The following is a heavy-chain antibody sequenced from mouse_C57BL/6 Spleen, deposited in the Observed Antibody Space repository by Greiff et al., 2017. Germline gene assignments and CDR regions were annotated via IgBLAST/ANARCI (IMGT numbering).Heavy chain of an antibody. D-gene: IGHD1-1*01. Sequence: QVQLQQPGAELVMPGASVKLSCKASGYTFTSYWMPWVKQRPGQGLEWIGEIDPSDSYTNYNQKFKGKSTLTVYKSSSTAYMQLSSLTSEDSAVYYSARVYGSSNAWFADWGQGTLVTVSA. CDR2: IDPSDSYT. J-gene: IGHJ3*01. V-gene: IGHV1-69*01. CDR1: GYTFTSYW. CDR3: ARVYGSSNAWFAD.